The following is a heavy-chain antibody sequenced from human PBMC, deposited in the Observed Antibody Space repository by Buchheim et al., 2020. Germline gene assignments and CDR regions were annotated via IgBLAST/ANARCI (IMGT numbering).Heavy chain of an antibody. V-gene: IGHV4-34*01. Sequence: QVQLQQWGAGLLKPSETLSLTCAVYGGSFSGYYWSWIRQPPGKGLEWIGEINHSGSTNYNPSLKSRVTISVDTSKNQFSLKLSSVTDADTAVYYCARGFKSSSSEGVYYFDYWGQGTL. CDR1: GGSFSGYY. J-gene: IGHJ4*02. CDR3: ARGFKSSSSEGVYYFDY. CDR2: INHSGST. D-gene: IGHD6-6*01.